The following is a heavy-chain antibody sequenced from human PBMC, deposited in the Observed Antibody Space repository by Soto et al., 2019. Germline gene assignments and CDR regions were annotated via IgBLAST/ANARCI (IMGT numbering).Heavy chain of an antibody. Sequence: ASVKVSCKASGYTFTSYYMHWVRQAPGQGLEWMGIINPSGGSTSYAQKFQGRVTMTRDTSTSTVYMELSSLRSEDTAVYYCARVYEKYSGSPYVGMDVWGQGTTVTVSS. CDR1: GYTFTSYY. J-gene: IGHJ6*02. CDR3: ARVYEKYSGSPYVGMDV. V-gene: IGHV1-46*01. D-gene: IGHD1-26*01. CDR2: INPSGGST.